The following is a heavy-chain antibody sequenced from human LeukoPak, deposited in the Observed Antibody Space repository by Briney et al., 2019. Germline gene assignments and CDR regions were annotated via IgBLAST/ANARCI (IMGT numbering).Heavy chain of an antibody. V-gene: IGHV4-39*01. D-gene: IGHD4-23*01. Sequence: SQTLSLTCTVSGGSISSGGYYWSWIRQPPGKGLEWIGSIYYSGSTYYNPSLKSRVTTSVDTSKNQFSLKLSSVTAADTAVYYCARRAGYGGTLFDYWGQGTLVTVSS. CDR2: IYYSGST. CDR3: ARRAGYGGTLFDY. CDR1: GGSISSGGYY. J-gene: IGHJ4*02.